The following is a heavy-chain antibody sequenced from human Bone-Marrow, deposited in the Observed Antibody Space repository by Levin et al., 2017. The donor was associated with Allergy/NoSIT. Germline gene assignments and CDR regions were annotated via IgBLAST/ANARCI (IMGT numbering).Heavy chain of an antibody. D-gene: IGHD2-2*01. J-gene: IGHJ5*02. V-gene: IGHV3-23*01. Sequence: GESLRLSCAASGFTFSSYAMSWVRQAPGKGLEWVSAISGSGGSTYYADSVKGRFTISRDNSKNTLYLQMNSLRAEDTAVYYCAKVTRYCSSTSCFYNWFDPWGQGTLVTVSS. CDR1: GFTFSSYA. CDR2: ISGSGGST. CDR3: AKVTRYCSSTSCFYNWFDP.